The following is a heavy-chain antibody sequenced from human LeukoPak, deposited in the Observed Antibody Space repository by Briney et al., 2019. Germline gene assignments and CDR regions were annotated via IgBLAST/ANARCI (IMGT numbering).Heavy chain of an antibody. CDR1: GFTFSSYA. Sequence: PGGSLRLSCAASGFTFSSYAMSWVRQAPGKGLEWVSAISGSGGSTYYADSVKGRFTISRDNSKNTLYLQMNSLRAEDTAVYYCAKLTGYSSSWYPFDYWGQGTLVTVSS. CDR2: ISGSGGST. CDR3: AKLTGYSSSWYPFDY. J-gene: IGHJ4*02. D-gene: IGHD6-13*01. V-gene: IGHV3-23*01.